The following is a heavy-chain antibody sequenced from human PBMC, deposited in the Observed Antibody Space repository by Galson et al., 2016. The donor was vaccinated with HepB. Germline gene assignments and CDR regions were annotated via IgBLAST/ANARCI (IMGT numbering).Heavy chain of an antibody. Sequence: SETLSLTCGVSGVSISNSNSYWGWIRQPPGKGLQWIGTVYFSGTTYYSPSLKGRVTMSIDSAKNQFSLKLTSVTAADTAIYFCAKSKVNSGGYWNFDFWGQGALITVSS. CDR2: VYFSGTT. CDR3: AKSKVNSGGYWNFDF. J-gene: IGHJ4*02. D-gene: IGHD1-26*01. V-gene: IGHV4-39*07. CDR1: GVSISNSNSY.